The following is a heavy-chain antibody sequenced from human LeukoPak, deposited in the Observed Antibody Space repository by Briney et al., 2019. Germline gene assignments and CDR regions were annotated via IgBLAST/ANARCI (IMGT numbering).Heavy chain of an antibody. CDR3: ARDGYRGNFAFDI. CDR2: IYTSGST. Sequence: PSETLSLTCTVSGGSISSYYWSWLRQPAGKGLECIGRIYTSGSTNYNPSLKSRLTMSVDTSKNQFSLRLSSVTAADTAVYYCARDGYRGNFAFDIWGQGAMVTVSS. D-gene: IGHD4-23*01. J-gene: IGHJ3*02. CDR1: GGSISSYY. V-gene: IGHV4-4*07.